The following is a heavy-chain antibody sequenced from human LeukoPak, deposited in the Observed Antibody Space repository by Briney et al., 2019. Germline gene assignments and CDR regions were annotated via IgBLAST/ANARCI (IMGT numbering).Heavy chain of an antibody. CDR1: GFTLDDYG. Sequence: GGSLRLSCAASGFTLDDYGMSWVRQAPGKGLEWVSGINWNGGSTGYTDSVKGRFTIYRDNSKNTLYLQMNSLGAEDTAVYYCVQDWAWGAFAYWGQGTLVTVSS. CDR3: VQDWAWGAFAY. D-gene: IGHD7-27*01. J-gene: IGHJ4*02. CDR2: INWNGGST. V-gene: IGHV3-20*04.